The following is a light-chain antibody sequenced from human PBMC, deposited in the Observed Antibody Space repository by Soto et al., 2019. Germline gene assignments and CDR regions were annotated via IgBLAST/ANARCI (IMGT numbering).Light chain of an antibody. V-gene: IGLV2-14*01. J-gene: IGLJ1*01. Sequence: QSALTQPASVSGSPGQSITISCTGTSSDVGGYNYVSWYQQHPGKAPKLMIYDVSNRPSGVSNRFSGSKSGXTASXTISGLQAEDEADYYCSSYTSSSTHYVFGTGTKLTVL. CDR3: SSYTSSSTHYV. CDR1: SSDVGGYNY. CDR2: DVS.